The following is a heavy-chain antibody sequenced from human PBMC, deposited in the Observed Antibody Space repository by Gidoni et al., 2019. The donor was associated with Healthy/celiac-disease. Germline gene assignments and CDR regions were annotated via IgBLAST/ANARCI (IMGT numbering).Heavy chain of an antibody. CDR3: ASRIAVAGNYFDY. CDR2: INHSGST. Sequence: QVQLQQWGAGLLKPSETLSLTCAVYGGSFSGYYWSWIRQPPGKGLEWSGEINHSGSTNYNPSLKSRVTISVDTSKNQFSLKLSSVTAADTAVYYCASRIAVAGNYFDYWGQGTLVTVSS. V-gene: IGHV4-34*01. J-gene: IGHJ4*02. CDR1: GGSFSGYY. D-gene: IGHD6-19*01.